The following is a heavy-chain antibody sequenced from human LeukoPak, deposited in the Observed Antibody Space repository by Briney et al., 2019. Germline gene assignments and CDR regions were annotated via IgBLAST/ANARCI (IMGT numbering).Heavy chain of an antibody. Sequence: ASVKVSCKASGYTFTGYYMHWVRQAPGQGFEWMGIINPNDGSTNHAQKFQDRVTMTRDMSTSTVYMELSSLRSEDTAVYYCVRALDESSGYWEVGFDYWGQGTLVTVSS. CDR2: INPNDGST. V-gene: IGHV1-46*01. CDR1: GYTFTGYY. D-gene: IGHD3-22*01. CDR3: VRALDESSGYWEVGFDY. J-gene: IGHJ4*02.